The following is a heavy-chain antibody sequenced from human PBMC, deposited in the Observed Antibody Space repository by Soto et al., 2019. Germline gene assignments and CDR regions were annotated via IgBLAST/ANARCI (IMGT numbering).Heavy chain of an antibody. CDR1: GGSISSSSYY. Sequence: QLQLQESGPGLVKPSETLSLTCTVSGGSISSSSYYWGWIRQPPGKGLEWIGSFYYSGSTYYNPSPKRRVTISVDTSKNQFSLKLSSVTAADTAVYYCARQYGQEVFDYWGQGTLVTVSS. CDR2: FYYSGST. D-gene: IGHD2-8*01. CDR3: ARQYGQEVFDY. J-gene: IGHJ4*02. V-gene: IGHV4-39*01.